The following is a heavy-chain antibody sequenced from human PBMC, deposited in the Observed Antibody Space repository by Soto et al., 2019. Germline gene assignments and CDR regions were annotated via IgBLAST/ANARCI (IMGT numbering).Heavy chain of an antibody. J-gene: IGHJ4*02. V-gene: IGHV1-46*01. CDR3: ARADYYDSSGFYYDY. CDR2: INPSGGST. D-gene: IGHD3-22*01. CDR1: GYIFTNHY. Sequence: ASVKVSCKASGYIFTNHYIHWVRQAPVQGLEWMGIINPSGGSTNYLQKFQGRVTMTRDTSTSTVYMELSSLRSEDTAVYFCARADYYDSSGFYYDYCGQGTLVTVSS.